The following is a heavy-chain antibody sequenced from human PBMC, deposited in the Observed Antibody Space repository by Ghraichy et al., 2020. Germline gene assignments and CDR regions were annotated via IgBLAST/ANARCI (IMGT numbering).Heavy chain of an antibody. CDR3: AKGGLGRRPGLDY. V-gene: IGHV3-23*01. J-gene: IGHJ4*02. CDR2: ISDGDVST. CDR1: GFSFSSYA. Sequence: EGSLRLSCGASGFSFSSYAMTWARQAPGKGLEYVSSISDGDVSTYYSDSVKGRFTISRDNSKNTLYLQLNSLRAEDTAVYYCAKGGLGRRPGLDYWGQGTLVTVSS.